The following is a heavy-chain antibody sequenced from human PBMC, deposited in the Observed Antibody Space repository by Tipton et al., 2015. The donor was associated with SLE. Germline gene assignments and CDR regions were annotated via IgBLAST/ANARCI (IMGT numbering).Heavy chain of an antibody. CDR2: INHSGST. D-gene: IGHD3-9*01. Sequence: TLSLTCAVYGGSFSGYYWSWIRQPPGKGLEWIGEINHSGSTNYNPSLKSRVTISVDTSKNQFSLKLSSVTAADTAVYYCARDGTGLRYIDWPGEFDYWGQGTLVTVSS. J-gene: IGHJ4*02. V-gene: IGHV4-34*01. CDR3: ARDGTGLRYIDWPGEFDY. CDR1: GGSFSGYY.